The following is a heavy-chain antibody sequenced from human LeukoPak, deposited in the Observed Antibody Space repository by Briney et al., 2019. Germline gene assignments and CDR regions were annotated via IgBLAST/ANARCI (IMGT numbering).Heavy chain of an antibody. J-gene: IGHJ4*02. Sequence: ASVKVSCKASGYTFTGYYIHWVRQAPGQGLEWMGWIKPNSGATNYAQKFQGRVSMSRDTSISTAYMELSGLRSDDTGVYYCARDSNLALWGLGTLVTVSS. CDR1: GYTFTGYY. CDR3: ARDSNLAL. CDR2: IKPNSGAT. V-gene: IGHV1-2*02. D-gene: IGHD4-11*01.